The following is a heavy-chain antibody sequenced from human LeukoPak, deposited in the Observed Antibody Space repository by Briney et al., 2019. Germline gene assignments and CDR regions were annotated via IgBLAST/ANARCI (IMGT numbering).Heavy chain of an antibody. CDR1: GFTFSDVW. CDR2: INQDGRGI. Sequence: GGSLRLSCAASGFTFSDVWMSWVRQAPGKGLEWVANINQDGRGIYYVDSVKGRFSISRDNTNNLLYLQMNSLRAEDTAMYFCARDSYRSLDYWGQGTLVAVSS. D-gene: IGHD4-11*01. V-gene: IGHV3-7*01. CDR3: ARDSYRSLDY. J-gene: IGHJ4*02.